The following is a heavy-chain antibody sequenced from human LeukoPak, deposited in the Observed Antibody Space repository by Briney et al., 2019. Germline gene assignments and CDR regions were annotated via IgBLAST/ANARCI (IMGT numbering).Heavy chain of an antibody. V-gene: IGHV4-30-4*08. J-gene: IGHJ3*01. Sequence: SQTLSLTCTVSGGSISSANHFWSWVRQSPGEGLEWIGYIHYDGRAHYNPSLKSRVSVSLDMSKNQFSLSLSSVTAADTAIYYCAREVITPGDSDGFDLWGQGTMVSVSS. CDR2: IHYDGRA. CDR3: AREVITPGDSDGFDL. CDR1: GGSISSANHF. D-gene: IGHD2-2*01.